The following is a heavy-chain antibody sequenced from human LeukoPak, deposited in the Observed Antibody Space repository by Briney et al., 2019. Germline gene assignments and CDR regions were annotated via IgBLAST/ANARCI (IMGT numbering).Heavy chain of an antibody. CDR2: INPSGGST. V-gene: IGHV1-46*01. Sequence: ASVKVSCKASGYTFISYFIHWVRQAPGQGLEWMGIINPSGGSTRYAQKFQGRVTMTRDTSTSTVYMEMSSLRSEDTAVYYCARSGGHAICPFDYWGQGTLVTVSS. CDR1: GYTFISYF. J-gene: IGHJ4*02. CDR3: ARSGGHAICPFDY. D-gene: IGHD2-15*01.